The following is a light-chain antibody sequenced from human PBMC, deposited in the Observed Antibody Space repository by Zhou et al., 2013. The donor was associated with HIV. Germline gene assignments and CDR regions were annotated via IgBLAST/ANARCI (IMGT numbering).Light chain of an antibody. Sequence: EIVLTQFPGTLSLSPGGRATLSCRASQTISSSYLAWYQQKPGQAPRLLIHGTSNRATGIPDRFSGSGSGTDFTLTISRLEPEDFAVYYCQQSGDSLALTFGGGTKVEIK. V-gene: IGKV3-20*01. CDR3: QQSGDSLALT. J-gene: IGKJ4*01. CDR2: GTS. CDR1: QTISSSY.